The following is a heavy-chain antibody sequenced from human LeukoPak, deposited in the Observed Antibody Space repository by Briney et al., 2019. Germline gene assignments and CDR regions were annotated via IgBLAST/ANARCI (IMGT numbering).Heavy chain of an antibody. D-gene: IGHD5-12*01. J-gene: IGHJ4*02. Sequence: PGGSLRLSCAASGFTFSNYWMHWVRQAPGKGLVWVSRIKGDGRNTIYADSVKGRFTISRDNAKNSLYLQMNSLRAEDTAVYYCTRGPRSSGYDWGQGTLVTVSS. CDR3: TRGPRSSGYD. CDR1: GFTFSNYW. CDR2: IKGDGRNT. V-gene: IGHV3-74*01.